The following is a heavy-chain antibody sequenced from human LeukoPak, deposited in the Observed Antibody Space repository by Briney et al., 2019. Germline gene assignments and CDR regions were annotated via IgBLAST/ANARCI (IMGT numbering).Heavy chain of an antibody. Sequence: SGGSLRLSCAPSGVTFSSYGMHWVRQAPGKGLEWVAFIRYDGSNKYYADSVKGRFTISRDNSKNTLYLQMNSLRAEDTAVYYCAKSGYDFGGWFDPWGQGTLVSVSS. CDR3: AKSGYDFGGWFDP. V-gene: IGHV3-30*02. D-gene: IGHD5-12*01. J-gene: IGHJ5*02. CDR1: GVTFSSYG. CDR2: IRYDGSNK.